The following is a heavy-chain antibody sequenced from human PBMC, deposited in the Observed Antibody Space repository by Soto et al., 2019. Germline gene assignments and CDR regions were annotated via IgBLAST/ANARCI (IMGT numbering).Heavy chain of an antibody. J-gene: IGHJ4*02. CDR3: VKQSGSGSYYKVGSGGYFDS. V-gene: IGHV3-30-3*02. Sequence: PGGSLILSCAASGFTFSSLGMDWVRQAPGKGLEWVALISYDGSKKYYGDSVKGRFTISRDNSRNTLHLQMNGLRPEDTAVYYCVKQSGSGSYYKVGSGGYFDSWGKGTLVTGSS. CDR2: ISYDGSKK. D-gene: IGHD3-10*01. CDR1: GFTFSSLG.